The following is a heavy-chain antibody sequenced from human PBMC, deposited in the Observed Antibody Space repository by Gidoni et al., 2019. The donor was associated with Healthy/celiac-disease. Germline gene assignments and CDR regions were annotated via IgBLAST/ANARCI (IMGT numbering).Heavy chain of an antibody. V-gene: IGHV4-61*01. D-gene: IGHD6-13*01. CDR2: IYYSGST. CDR1: GGSVSSGSYY. J-gene: IGHJ6*02. Sequence: QVQLQESGPGLVKPSETLSLTCTVSGGSVSSGSYYWSWIRQPPGKGLEWIGYIYYSGSTNYNPSLKSRVTISVDTSKNQFSLKLSSVTAADTAVYYCARDIYDRNWYSSSWYRYYYGMDVWGQGTTVTVSS. CDR3: ARDIYDRNWYSSSWYRYYYGMDV.